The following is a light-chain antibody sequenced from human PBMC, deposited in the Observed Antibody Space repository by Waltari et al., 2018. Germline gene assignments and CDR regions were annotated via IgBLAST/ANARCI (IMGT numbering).Light chain of an antibody. CDR2: QDS. V-gene: IGLV3-1*01. CDR3: QAWDSSTVV. J-gene: IGLJ2*01. Sequence: SYELTQPPSVSVSPGQTASITCSGDKLGDKYACWYQQKPGQSPVLVIYQDSKRPSGIAERLSGSNYGNTATLTLSGTQAMDESDYYCQAWDSSTVVFGGGTKLTVL. CDR1: KLGDKY.